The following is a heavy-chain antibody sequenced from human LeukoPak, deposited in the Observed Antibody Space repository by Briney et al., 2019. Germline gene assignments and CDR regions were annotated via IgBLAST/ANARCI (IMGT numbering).Heavy chain of an antibody. CDR1: GFTFSSYA. D-gene: IGHD5-18*01. V-gene: IGHV3-23*01. Sequence: PGGSLRLSCAASGFTFSSYAMSWVRQAPGKGLEWVSAISGSGGSTYYADSVKGRFTISRDNSKNTLYLQMNSLRAEDTAVYYCATWWIQLWSRDYWGQGTLVTVSS. CDR3: ATWWIQLWSRDY. CDR2: ISGSGGST. J-gene: IGHJ4*02.